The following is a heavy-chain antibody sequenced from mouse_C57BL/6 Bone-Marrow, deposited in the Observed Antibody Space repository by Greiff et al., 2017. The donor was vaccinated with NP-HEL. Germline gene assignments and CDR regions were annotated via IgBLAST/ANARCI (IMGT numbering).Heavy chain of an antibody. CDR1: GFSLTSYG. CDR3: ASLGGLYYYAMDY. J-gene: IGHJ4*01. Sequence: VKLMESGPGLVQPSQSLSITCTVSGFSLTSYGVHWVRQSPGKGLEWLGVIWSGGSTDYNAAFISSLSISKDNSKRQVFLKMNSLQADDTAIYYCASLGGLYYYAMDYWGQGTSVTVSS. V-gene: IGHV2-2*01. D-gene: IGHD3-3*01. CDR2: IWSGGST.